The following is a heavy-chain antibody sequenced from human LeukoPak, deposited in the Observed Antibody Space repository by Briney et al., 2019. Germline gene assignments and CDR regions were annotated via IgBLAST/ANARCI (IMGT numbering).Heavy chain of an antibody. CDR2: INTSGGSK. V-gene: IGHV1-46*01. J-gene: IGHJ4*02. Sequence: GASVKVSCKASGYTFTSYYMHWVGQARGQGVEGMGIINTSGGSKSYAQKFQRRVTITSYTSTSTVYMELSSLRSEDTAVYYCARNGQDGTLGNWGQGTLVTVSS. CDR1: GYTFTSYY. D-gene: IGHD1-1*01. CDR3: ARNGQDGTLGN.